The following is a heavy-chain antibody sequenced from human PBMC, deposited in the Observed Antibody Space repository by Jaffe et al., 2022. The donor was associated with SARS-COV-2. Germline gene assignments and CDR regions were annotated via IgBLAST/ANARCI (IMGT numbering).Heavy chain of an antibody. V-gene: IGHV3-7*03. D-gene: IGHD3-10*01. CDR3: ARVEDHYDSGNYLPYCDH. Sequence: EVQLVESGGKLVQPGGSLRLSCVGYDFNFNNFWMTWVRQAPGKGLEWVASIRQDASEKYYLDSLRGRFSISRDNAKNSLYLQMHNLRAEDTAVYYCARVEDHYDSGNYLPYCDHWGQGTLVTVSS. CDR1: DFNFNNFW. CDR2: IRQDASEK. J-gene: IGHJ5*02.